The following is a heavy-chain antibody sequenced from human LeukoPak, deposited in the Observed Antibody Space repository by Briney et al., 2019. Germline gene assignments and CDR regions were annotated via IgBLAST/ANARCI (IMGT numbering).Heavy chain of an antibody. CDR1: GFTFSSYW. J-gene: IGHJ4*02. V-gene: IGHV3-7*01. CDR2: IKRDGSAK. Sequence: GGSLRLSCAASGFTFSSYWMSWVRQAPGKGLEWVANIKRDGSAKYYMDSVKGRFTISRDSAKNSLYLQMNSLRAEDTAVYYCAKIYCTSTDCYYDYWGQGTLVTVSS. CDR3: AKIYCTSTDCYYDY. D-gene: IGHD2-2*01.